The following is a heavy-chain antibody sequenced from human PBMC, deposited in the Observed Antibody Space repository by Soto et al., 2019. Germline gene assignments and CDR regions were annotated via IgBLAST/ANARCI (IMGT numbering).Heavy chain of an antibody. J-gene: IGHJ4*02. CDR3: ARLLGYWGGGSCPIDY. CDR2: ISSGSSYI. Sequence: EVQLVESGGGLVKPGGSLRLSCAASGFTFSGYSMNWVRQAPGKGLEWVSSISSGSSYIYYADSVKGRFTISRDNAKNSLYLQMNSLRAEDTAVYYCARLLGYWGGGSCPIDYWGQGTLVTASS. CDR1: GFTFSGYS. D-gene: IGHD2-15*01. V-gene: IGHV3-21*01.